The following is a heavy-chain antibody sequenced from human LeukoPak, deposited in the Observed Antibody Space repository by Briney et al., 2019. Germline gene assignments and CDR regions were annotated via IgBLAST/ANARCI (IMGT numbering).Heavy chain of an antibody. CDR2: LRYDETNE. CDR3: ARGWYFDS. D-gene: IGHD6-13*01. CDR1: GFIFSNYD. Sequence: GGSLRLSCAASGFIFSNYDMHWVRQAPDKGLEWVAFLRYDETNEHYADSLKGRFTISRDNSKDTLYLHMNSLRVEDTAVYYCARGWYFDSWGQGTLVTVSS. J-gene: IGHJ4*02. V-gene: IGHV3-30*02.